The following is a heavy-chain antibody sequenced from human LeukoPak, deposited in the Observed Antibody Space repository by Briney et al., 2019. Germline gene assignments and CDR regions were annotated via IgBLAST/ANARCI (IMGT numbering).Heavy chain of an antibody. D-gene: IGHD5-24*01. Sequence: PGGSLRLSCAASGFTFSTSWMHWVRQAPGKGLVWVSQINGDGGRTRYADSVKGRLTISRDNAKNTVYLQMNSPRTDDTAMYYCARGRNGLFDYWGHGTLVTVSS. CDR3: ARGRNGLFDY. CDR1: GFTFSTSW. J-gene: IGHJ4*01. CDR2: INGDGGRT. V-gene: IGHV3-74*01.